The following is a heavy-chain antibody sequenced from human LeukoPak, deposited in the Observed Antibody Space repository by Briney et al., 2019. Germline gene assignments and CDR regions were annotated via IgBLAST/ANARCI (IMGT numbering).Heavy chain of an antibody. D-gene: IGHD3-3*01. Sequence: SETLSLTCTITSGSISGHYWSWIRQPAGKEIECIGRIYTSGATNYNPSLKSRVTMSIDTSKKEFTLKLTSLTAADTAVYYCARDQYFDFWSSTATPYYFGYWGQGTLVTVSS. CDR1: SGSISGHY. J-gene: IGHJ4*02. CDR2: IYTSGAT. V-gene: IGHV4-4*07. CDR3: ARDQYFDFWSSTATPYYFGY.